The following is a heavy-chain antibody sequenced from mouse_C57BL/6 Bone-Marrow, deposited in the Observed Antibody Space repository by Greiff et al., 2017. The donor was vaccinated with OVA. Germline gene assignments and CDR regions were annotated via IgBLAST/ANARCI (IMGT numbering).Heavy chain of an antibody. CDR3: TRDYYGSSFYAMDY. D-gene: IGHD1-1*01. CDR2: IDPENGDT. CDR1: GFNIKDDY. J-gene: IGHJ4*01. Sequence: SGAELVRPGASVKLSCTASGFNIKDDYMHWVKQRPEQGLEWIGWIDPENGDTEYASKFQGKATITADTSSNTAYLQLSSLTSEDTAVYYCTRDYYGSSFYAMDYWGQGTSVTVSS. V-gene: IGHV14-4*01.